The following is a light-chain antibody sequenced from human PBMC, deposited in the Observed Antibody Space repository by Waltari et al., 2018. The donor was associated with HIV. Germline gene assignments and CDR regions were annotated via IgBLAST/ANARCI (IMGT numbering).Light chain of an antibody. Sequence: EIVLPQSPATLSLSPGERATLSCRASQSVFTYLAWYQQKPGQAPRLLIYDASNRATGIPARFSASGSGTDFTLTISSLEPEDFAVYFCQQRTKWPTFGGGTKVEIK. J-gene: IGKJ4*01. CDR3: QQRTKWPT. CDR2: DAS. V-gene: IGKV3-11*01. CDR1: QSVFTY.